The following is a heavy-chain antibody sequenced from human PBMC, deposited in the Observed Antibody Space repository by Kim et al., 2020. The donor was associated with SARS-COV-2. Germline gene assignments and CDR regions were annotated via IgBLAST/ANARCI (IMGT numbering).Heavy chain of an antibody. CDR3: AKDLNARDILTGSPFDY. D-gene: IGHD3-9*01. CDR1: GFTFSSYA. CDR2: ISGSGGST. J-gene: IGHJ4*02. V-gene: IGHV3-23*01. Sequence: GGSLRLSCAASGFTFSSYAMSWVRQAPGKGLEWVSAISGSGGSTYYADSVKGRFTISRDNSKNTLYLQMNSLRAEDTAVYYCAKDLNARDILTGSPFDYWGQGTLVTVSS.